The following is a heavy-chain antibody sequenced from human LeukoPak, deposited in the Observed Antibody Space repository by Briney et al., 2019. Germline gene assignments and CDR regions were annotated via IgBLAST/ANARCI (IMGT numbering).Heavy chain of an antibody. Sequence: PGGSLRLSCAASGFTFSTYAINWVRQSPRKGLEWVSGISGSGLSTYYADSVKGRFTISRDNSKNTVHLQLSSLRVEDTAVYFCAKGVLQTTPPTWFDAWGQGSLVTVSS. CDR1: GFTFSTYA. J-gene: IGHJ5*02. V-gene: IGHV3-23*01. CDR3: AKGVLQTTPPTWFDA. D-gene: IGHD1-14*01. CDR2: ISGSGLST.